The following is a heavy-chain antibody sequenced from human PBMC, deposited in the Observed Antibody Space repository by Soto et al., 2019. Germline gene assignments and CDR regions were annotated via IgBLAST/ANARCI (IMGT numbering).Heavy chain of an antibody. CDR3: PRHYYDSSGYFLLGFDY. J-gene: IGHJ4*02. V-gene: IGHV5-51*01. Sequence: PGASLKISWKGSGYSFTNYWIGWVRQVPGRGLEWMGIIYPGDSDTRYSPSFQGQVTISADKSISTAYLQWSSLKASDTAMYYCPRHYYDSSGYFLLGFDYWGKGTLVTVSS. CDR1: GYSFTNYW. CDR2: IYPGDSDT. D-gene: IGHD3-22*01.